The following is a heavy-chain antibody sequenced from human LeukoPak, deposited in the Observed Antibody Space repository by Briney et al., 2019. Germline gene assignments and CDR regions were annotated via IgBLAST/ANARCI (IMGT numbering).Heavy chain of an antibody. CDR2: IYTSGST. CDR3: ARGRAFDI. CDR1: GGSISSGSYY. V-gene: IGHV4-61*02. Sequence: SETLSLTCTVSGGSISSGSYYWSWIRQPAGKGLEWIGRIYTSGSTNYNPSLKSRVTISVDTSKNQFSLKLSSVTAADTAVYYCARGRAFDIWGQGTMVTVSS. J-gene: IGHJ3*02.